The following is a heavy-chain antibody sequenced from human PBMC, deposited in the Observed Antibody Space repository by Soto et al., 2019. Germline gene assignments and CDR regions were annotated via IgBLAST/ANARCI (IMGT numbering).Heavy chain of an antibody. J-gene: IGHJ3*02. CDR2: IYHSGST. V-gene: IGHV4-30-2*01. D-gene: IGHD3-22*01. Sequence: PSETLSLTCAVSGGSISSGAYSWSWIRQPPGKGLEWIGYIYHSGSTYYNPSLKSRVTVSIDRSKNQFSLKLSSVTAADTAVFYCARVPYDSRRFFSAFHIWGQGTMLTVSS. CDR1: GGSISSGAYS. CDR3: ARVPYDSRRFFSAFHI.